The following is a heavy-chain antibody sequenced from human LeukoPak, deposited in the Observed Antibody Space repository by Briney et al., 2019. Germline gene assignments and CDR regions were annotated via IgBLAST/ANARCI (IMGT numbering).Heavy chain of an antibody. D-gene: IGHD3-3*01. Sequence: GGSLRLSCAASGFTFSDYYMSWIRQAPGKGLEWVSYISSSGSSGTSIYYADSVKGRFTISRDNTKNSLYLQMNSLRVEDTAIYYCTRGPFWSGYFDYWGQGTLVTVSS. J-gene: IGHJ4*02. CDR3: TRGPFWSGYFDY. V-gene: IGHV3-11*01. CDR2: ISSSGSSGTSI. CDR1: GFTFSDYY.